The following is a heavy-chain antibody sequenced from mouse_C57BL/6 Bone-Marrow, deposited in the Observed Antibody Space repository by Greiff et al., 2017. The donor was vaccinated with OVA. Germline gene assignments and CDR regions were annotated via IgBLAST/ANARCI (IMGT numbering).Heavy chain of an antibody. D-gene: IGHD4-1*01. CDR1: GYTFTSYW. Sequence: VQLQQPGAELVRPGSSVKLSCKASGYTFTSYWMDWVKQRPGQGLEWIGNIYPSDSETHYNQKFKDKATLTVDKSSSTAYMQLSSLTSEDSAVYYCARGVLGRYYFDYWGQGTTLTVSS. J-gene: IGHJ2*01. CDR3: ARGVLGRYYFDY. CDR2: IYPSDSET. V-gene: IGHV1-61*01.